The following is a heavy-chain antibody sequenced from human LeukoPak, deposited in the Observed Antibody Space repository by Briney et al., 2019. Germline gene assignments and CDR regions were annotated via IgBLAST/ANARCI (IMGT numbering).Heavy chain of an antibody. CDR1: GYTFTSYA. CDR3: ARCDYGDYKADY. CDR2: INAGNGNT. D-gene: IGHD4-17*01. J-gene: IGHJ4*02. V-gene: IGHV1-3*01. Sequence: ASVKVSCKASGYTFTSYAMHWVRQAPGQRLEWMGWINAGNGNTKYSQKFQGRVTITRDTSASTAYMELSSLRSEDTAVYYCARCDYGDYKADYWGQGTLVTVSS.